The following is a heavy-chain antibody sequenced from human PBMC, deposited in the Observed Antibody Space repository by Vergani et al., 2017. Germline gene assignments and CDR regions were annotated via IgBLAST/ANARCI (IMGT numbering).Heavy chain of an antibody. D-gene: IGHD5-18*01. CDR1: GFTFDDYT. CDR2: ISWDGGST. V-gene: IGHV3-43*01. CDR3: AKDRKFASIQPPIFDY. J-gene: IGHJ4*02. Sequence: EVQLVESGGVVVQPGGSLRLSCAASGFTFDDYTMHWVRQAPGKGLEWVSLISWDGGSTYYADSVKGRFTISRDNSKNSLYLQMNSLRTEDTALYYCAKDRKFASIQPPIFDYWGQGTLVTVSS.